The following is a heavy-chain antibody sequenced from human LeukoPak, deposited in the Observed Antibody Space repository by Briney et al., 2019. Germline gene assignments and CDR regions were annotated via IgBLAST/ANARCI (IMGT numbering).Heavy chain of an antibody. D-gene: IGHD2-2*01. CDR3: ARTLGYCSSTSCYHYYGMDV. J-gene: IGHJ6*04. Sequence: GESLKISCKGSGYSFTSYWIGWVRQMPGKGLEWMGIIYPGDSDTRYSPSFQGQVTISADKSISTAYLQWSSLKASDTAMYYCARTLGYCSSTSCYHYYGMDVWGKGTTVTVSS. CDR1: GYSFTSYW. V-gene: IGHV5-51*01. CDR2: IYPGDSDT.